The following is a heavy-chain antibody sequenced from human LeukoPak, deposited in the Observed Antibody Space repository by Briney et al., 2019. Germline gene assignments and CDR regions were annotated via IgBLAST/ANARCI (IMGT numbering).Heavy chain of an antibody. J-gene: IGHJ6*03. CDR3: ARVLAIFGLDTTDFYMDV. D-gene: IGHD3/OR15-3a*01. CDR1: GASISSHY. Sequence: LETLSLTCAVSGASISSHYWSWIRQPPGKGLEWIGYTSGSISDNPSLKSRVAVSVDPSQNQVSLSLTSVTAADTAVYYCARVLAIFGLDTTDFYMDVWGKGTTVTVSS. CDR2: TSGSI. V-gene: IGHV4-59*11.